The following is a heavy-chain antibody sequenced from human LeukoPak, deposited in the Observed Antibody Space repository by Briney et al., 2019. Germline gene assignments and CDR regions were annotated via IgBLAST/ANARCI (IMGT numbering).Heavy chain of an antibody. D-gene: IGHD4-17*01. CDR1: GYTFTSYG. Sequence: ASVKVSCKASGYTFTSYGISWVRQAPGQGLEWMGWISAYNGNTNYAQKLQGRVTMTTDTSTSTAYMELRSLRSDDTAVYYCARMDYLDYGDWGNYFDYWGQGTLVTVSS. CDR3: ARMDYLDYGDWGNYFDY. CDR2: ISAYNGNT. V-gene: IGHV1-18*01. J-gene: IGHJ4*02.